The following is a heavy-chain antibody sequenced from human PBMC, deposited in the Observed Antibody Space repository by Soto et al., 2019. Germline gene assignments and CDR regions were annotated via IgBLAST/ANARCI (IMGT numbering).Heavy chain of an antibody. J-gene: IGHJ4*02. V-gene: IGHV3-74*01. CDR2: MNRDGSTT. Sequence: EVQLVESGGGLVQPGGSLRLSCAASGFTFSDYWMHWVRQAPGKGLIWVSRMNRDGSTTSYADSVKGRFTISRDNAKNTLYLQMNSLRAEDTAVYYCTRVAYGDWWVFDYWGQGALVTVSS. CDR3: TRVAYGDWWVFDY. CDR1: GFTFSDYW. D-gene: IGHD4-17*01.